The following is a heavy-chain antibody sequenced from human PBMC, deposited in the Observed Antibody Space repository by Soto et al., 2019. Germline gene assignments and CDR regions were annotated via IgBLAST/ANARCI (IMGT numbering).Heavy chain of an antibody. CDR3: ARDLDTESSAYCPFAF. Sequence: ASVKVSCKTSGYIFTSYGLAWLRQAPGQGPEWMGWVSTNDDRTNYAQKLQGRVTMTTDRSTTTTAMESRSLRPDDTVYYYWARDLDTESSAYCPFAFWGQGALVTVSS. D-gene: IGHD3-22*01. V-gene: IGHV1-18*01. J-gene: IGHJ4*02. CDR2: VSTNDDRT. CDR1: GYIFTSYG.